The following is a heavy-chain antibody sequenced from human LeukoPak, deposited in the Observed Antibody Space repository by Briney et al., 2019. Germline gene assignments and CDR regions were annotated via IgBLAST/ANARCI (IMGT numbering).Heavy chain of an antibody. CDR1: GGSISSYY. CDR3: ARAAAVSFGFDY. V-gene: IGHV4-59*01. CDR2: IYYSGST. Sequence: SETLSLTCTVSGGSISSYYWSWLRQPPGKGLEWIGYIYYSGSTNYNPSLTSRVTISVDTSKNQFSLKLTSVTAADTAVYYCARAAAVSFGFDYWGQGTLVTVSS. J-gene: IGHJ4*02. D-gene: IGHD2-15*01.